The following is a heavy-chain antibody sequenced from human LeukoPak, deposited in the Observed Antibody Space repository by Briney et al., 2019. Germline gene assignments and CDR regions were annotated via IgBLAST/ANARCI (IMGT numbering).Heavy chain of an antibody. CDR1: GFTFSNYW. V-gene: IGHV3-74*01. J-gene: IGHJ4*02. CDR3: ARGASGSYYVDY. Sequence: GGSLRLSCVASGFTFSNYWMHWVRHAPGKGLVWVSRVNTDESRTNYADSVKGRFTISRDNAKNTVYLQMNSLRAEDTAVYYCARGASGSYYVDYWGQGILVTVSS. CDR2: VNTDESRT. D-gene: IGHD1-26*01.